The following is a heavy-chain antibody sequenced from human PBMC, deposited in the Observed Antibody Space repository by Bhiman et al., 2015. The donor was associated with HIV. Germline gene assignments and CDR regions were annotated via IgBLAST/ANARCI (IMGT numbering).Heavy chain of an antibody. Sequence: EVQLVETGGGLIQPGGSLRLSCAASGFTVSSNYMSWVRQAPGKGLEWVSVIYSGGSTYYADSVKGRFTISRDNSKNTLYLQMNSLRAEDTAVYYCVRDLAAAGRDYWGQGTLVTVSS. V-gene: IGHV3-53*02. CDR1: GFTVSSNY. CDR3: VRDLAAAGRDY. CDR2: IYSGGST. D-gene: IGHD6-13*01. J-gene: IGHJ4*02.